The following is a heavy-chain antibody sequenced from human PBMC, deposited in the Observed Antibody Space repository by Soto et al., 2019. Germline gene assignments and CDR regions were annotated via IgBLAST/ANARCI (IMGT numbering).Heavy chain of an antibody. CDR3: ARGGPTSADYYYGMDV. J-gene: IGHJ6*02. D-gene: IGHD3-10*01. Sequence: ASVKVSCKASGYTFSNDGIDWVRQAPGQGLEWMGWISAYNGNTEYAQNFQGRVTMTTDTSTSTAYMELRSLRSDDTAVYSCARGGPTSADYYYGMDVWGLGTTVTVSS. V-gene: IGHV1-18*01. CDR2: ISAYNGNT. CDR1: GYTFSNDG.